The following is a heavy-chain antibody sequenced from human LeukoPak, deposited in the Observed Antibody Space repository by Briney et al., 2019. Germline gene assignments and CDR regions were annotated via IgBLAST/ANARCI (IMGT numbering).Heavy chain of an antibody. CDR1: GFTFSSYA. V-gene: IGHV3-23*01. D-gene: IGHD3-22*01. CDR3: AKTYYYDSSGYSHYLAFDY. J-gene: IGHJ4*02. CDR2: LSGSGGIT. Sequence: PGGSLRLSCAASGFTFSSYAMSWVRQAPGKGLEWVSTLSGSGGITYYSDSVKGRFTVSRDNSKNTLSLQMNSLRAEDTAVYYCAKTYYYDSSGYSHYLAFDYWGQGTLVTVSS.